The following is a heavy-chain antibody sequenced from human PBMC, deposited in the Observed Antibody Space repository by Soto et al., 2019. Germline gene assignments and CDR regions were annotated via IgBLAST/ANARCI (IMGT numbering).Heavy chain of an antibody. Sequence: PSETLSLTCSLSGDSISGDGSYWVWIRQSPGKGLEWIGSIYYSGSTFYNPSLKSRVTVSIDTSKNQFSLKLSSVTAADTAVYYCARDWGTNDYGDPPSVLDYWGQGTLVTVSS. CDR1: GDSISGDGSY. CDR3: ARDWGTNDYGDPPSVLDY. V-gene: IGHV4-39*02. J-gene: IGHJ4*02. D-gene: IGHD4-17*01. CDR2: IYYSGST.